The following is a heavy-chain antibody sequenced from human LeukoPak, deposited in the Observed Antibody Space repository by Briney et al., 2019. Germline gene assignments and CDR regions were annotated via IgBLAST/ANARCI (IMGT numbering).Heavy chain of an antibody. D-gene: IGHD3-22*01. V-gene: IGHV1-69*05. CDR2: IIPIFGTA. J-gene: IGHJ4*02. CDR1: GGTFSSYT. CDR3: ARDRGYYDSSGYYPGY. Sequence: SVKLSCTASGGTFSSYTISWVRQAPGQGLEWMGGIIPIFGTANYAQKFQGRVTITTDESTSTAYMELSSLRSEDTAVYYCARDRGYYDSSGYYPGYWGQGTLVTVSS.